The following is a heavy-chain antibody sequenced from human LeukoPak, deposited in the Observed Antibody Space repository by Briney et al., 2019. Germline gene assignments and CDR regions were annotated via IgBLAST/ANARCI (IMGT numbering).Heavy chain of an antibody. V-gene: IGHV4-34*01. J-gene: IGHJ4*02. CDR1: GGSFSGYY. CDR3: ARDIVYAGYSYGLGY. Sequence: PSETLSLTCAVYGGSFSGYYWSWIRQPPGKGLEWIGEINHSGSTNYNPSLKSRVTISVDTSKNQFSLKLSSVTAADTAVYYCARDIVYAGYSYGLGYWGQGTLVTVSS. D-gene: IGHD5-18*01. CDR2: INHSGST.